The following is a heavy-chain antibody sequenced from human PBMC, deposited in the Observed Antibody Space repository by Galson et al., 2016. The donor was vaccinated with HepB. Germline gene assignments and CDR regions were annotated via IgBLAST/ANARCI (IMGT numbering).Heavy chain of an antibody. J-gene: IGHJ4*02. V-gene: IGHV4-39*02. CDR1: GDSIDSTDHY. CDR2: FSDSGTT. CDR3: ARGPSRLLGHYYLDS. Sequence: ETLSLTCAVSGDSIDSTDHYWGWIRQPPGKGLEWIGNFSDSGTTNSNPSLKSRVIISFDTSRNHFSLKLTSVTAADTAVYYCARGPSRLLGHYYLDSWGQGILVTVSS. D-gene: IGHD3-10*01.